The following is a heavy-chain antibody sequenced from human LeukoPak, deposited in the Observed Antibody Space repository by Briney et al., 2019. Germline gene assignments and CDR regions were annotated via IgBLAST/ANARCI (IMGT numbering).Heavy chain of an antibody. D-gene: IGHD4-17*01. V-gene: IGHV3-53*01. CDR3: TAFGDSNH. CDR1: GFTGSNNY. Sequence: GGSLRLSCAASGFTGSNNYVSWVRQAPGMGLEWVSAIHSSGATCYADSVKGRFTISRDTSKNTLYLQISSLRVEDTAVYYCTAFGDSNHWGQGTLVTVSS. J-gene: IGHJ5*02. CDR2: IHSSGAT.